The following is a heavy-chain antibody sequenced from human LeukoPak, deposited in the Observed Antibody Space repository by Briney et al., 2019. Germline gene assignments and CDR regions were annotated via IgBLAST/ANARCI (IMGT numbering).Heavy chain of an antibody. V-gene: IGHV5-51*01. D-gene: IGHD3-9*01. Sequence: GESLKITCKSSGYSFTSYWNGWVRQMPGKGLEWIGIIYPGDSDTRYSPSFQGQVTISADKSISTAYLQWSSLKASDTAMYNCARLALTGFDPWGQGTLVTVSS. J-gene: IGHJ5*02. CDR3: ARLALTGFDP. CDR1: GYSFTSYW. CDR2: IYPGDSDT.